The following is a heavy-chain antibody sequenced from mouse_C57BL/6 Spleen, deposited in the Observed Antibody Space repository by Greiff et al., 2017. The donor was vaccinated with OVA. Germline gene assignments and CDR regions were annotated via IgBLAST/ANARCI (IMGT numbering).Heavy chain of an antibody. V-gene: IGHV1-7*01. J-gene: IGHJ2*01. CDR1: GYTFTSYW. CDR3: AREDSSGYGY. Sequence: VQLQQSGAELAKPGASVKLSCKASGYTFTSYWMHWVKQRPGQGLEWIGYINPSSGYTKYNQKFKDKATLTADKSSITAYMQLSSLTYEDSAVYYCAREDSSGYGYWGQGTTLTVSS. CDR2: INPSSGYT. D-gene: IGHD3-2*02.